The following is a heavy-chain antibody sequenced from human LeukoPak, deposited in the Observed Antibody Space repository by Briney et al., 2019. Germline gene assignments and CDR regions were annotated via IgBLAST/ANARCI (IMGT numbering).Heavy chain of an antibody. CDR3: ARVLVVYAIDYYFDY. J-gene: IGHJ4*02. Sequence: GASVKVSCKASGYTFTSYGISWVRQAPGQGLEWMGWISAYNGNTNYAQKLQGRVTMTIDTSTSTAYMELRSLRSGDTAVYYCARVLVVYAIDYYFDYWGQGTLVTVSS. V-gene: IGHV1-18*01. CDR2: ISAYNGNT. CDR1: GYTFTSYG. D-gene: IGHD2-8*02.